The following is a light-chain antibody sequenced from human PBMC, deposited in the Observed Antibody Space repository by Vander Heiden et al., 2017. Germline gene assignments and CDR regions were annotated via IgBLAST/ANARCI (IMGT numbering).Light chain of an antibody. V-gene: IGKV1-39*01. CDR1: QSISSY. CDR3: QQSDSTPYT. Sequence: DIQMTQSPSSLSASVGDRVTITCRASQSISSYLNWYQQKPGKAPKLLIYAASSLQSGVPSRFSGSGSGTDFTLTISKVQPEDFATYYCQQSDSTPYTFGQGTKLEIK. CDR2: AAS. J-gene: IGKJ2*01.